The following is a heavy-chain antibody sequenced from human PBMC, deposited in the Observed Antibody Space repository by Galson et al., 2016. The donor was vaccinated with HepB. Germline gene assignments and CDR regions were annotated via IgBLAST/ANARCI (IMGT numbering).Heavy chain of an antibody. CDR2: ITRRGNYI. CDR3: AREVEGLDV. V-gene: IGHV3-21*01. Sequence: SLRLSCAASGFSFRTSVMNWVRQPPGKRLEWVSSITRRGNYIQFADSLKGRFTISRDNARNSLFLQMNSLRAEDTAVYYCAREVEGLDVWGQGTPVTVSS. CDR1: GFSFRTSV. J-gene: IGHJ6*02.